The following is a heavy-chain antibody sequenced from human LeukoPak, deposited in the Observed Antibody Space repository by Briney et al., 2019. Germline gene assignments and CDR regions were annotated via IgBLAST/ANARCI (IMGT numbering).Heavy chain of an antibody. D-gene: IGHD2-8*01. J-gene: IGHJ6*02. CDR3: ARLYPEGNYYSGVDV. CDR1: GDSVSSTSSA. CDR2: TYYRSKWYF. V-gene: IGHV6-1*01. Sequence: SQTLSLTCAISGDSVSSTSSAWNCIRQSPSGGLEWLGRTYYRSKWYFEYAVSVKSRITINPDTSKNQFSLRLNSVTPGDTAVYYCARLYPEGNYYSGVDVWGQGTTVTVSS.